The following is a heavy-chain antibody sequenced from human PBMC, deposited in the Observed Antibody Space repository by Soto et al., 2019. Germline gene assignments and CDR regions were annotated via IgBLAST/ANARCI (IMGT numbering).Heavy chain of an antibody. CDR1: GGTFTSYD. J-gene: IGHJ6*02. Sequence: AALKISCKASGGTFTSYDINWVRQATGQGLEWMRWMNPNSGNTGYAQKFQGRVTMTRNTSISTAYMELSSLRSEDTAVYYCARGERTYYDFWSGYYTGPYYGMDVWGQGTTVTVSS. CDR2: MNPNSGNT. V-gene: IGHV1-8*01. CDR3: ARGERTYYDFWSGYYTGPYYGMDV. D-gene: IGHD3-3*01.